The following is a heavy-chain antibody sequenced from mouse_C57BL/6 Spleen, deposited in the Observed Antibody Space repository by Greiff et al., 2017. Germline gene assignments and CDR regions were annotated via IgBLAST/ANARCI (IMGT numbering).Heavy chain of an antibody. CDR2: IYPGDGDT. Sequence: VQLQQSGAELVKPGASVKISCKASGYAFSSYWMNWVKQRPGKGLEWIGQIYPGDGDTNYNGKFKGKATLTADKSSSTAYMQLSSLTSEDSAVYFCARGDSSAYFDYWGQGTTLTVSS. J-gene: IGHJ2*01. V-gene: IGHV1-80*01. D-gene: IGHD3-2*02. CDR1: GYAFSSYW. CDR3: ARGDSSAYFDY.